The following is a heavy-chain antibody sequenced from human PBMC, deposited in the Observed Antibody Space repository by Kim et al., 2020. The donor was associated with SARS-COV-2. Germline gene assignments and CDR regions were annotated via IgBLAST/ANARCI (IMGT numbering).Heavy chain of an antibody. D-gene: IGHD6-19*01. V-gene: IGHV5-51*01. J-gene: IGHJ5*02. Sequence: GESLKISCKGSGYSFTSYWIGWVRQMPGKGLEWMGIIYPGDSDTRYSPSFQGQVTISADKSISTAYLHWSSLKASDTAMYYCARRIAVAGNWFDPWGQGTLVTVSS. CDR2: IYPGDSDT. CDR3: ARRIAVAGNWFDP. CDR1: GYSFTSYW.